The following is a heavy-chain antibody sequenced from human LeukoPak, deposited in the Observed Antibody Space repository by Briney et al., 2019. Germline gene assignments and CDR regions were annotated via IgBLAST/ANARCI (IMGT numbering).Heavy chain of an antibody. CDR1: GSSFATYW. V-gene: IGHV5-51*01. D-gene: IGHD2-15*01. J-gene: IGHJ4*02. CDR2: IYPGDSDT. Sequence: GESLKISCKGSGSSFATYWIGWVRQMPGKGLEWMGIIYPGDSDTRYSPSFQGQVTISADKSISTAYLQWSSLKASDTAIIYCARYSPEGPFDYWGQGTLVTVSS. CDR3: ARYSPEGPFDY.